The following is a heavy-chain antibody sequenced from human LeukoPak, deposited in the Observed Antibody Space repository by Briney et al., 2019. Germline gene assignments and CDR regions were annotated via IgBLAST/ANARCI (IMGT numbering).Heavy chain of an antibody. CDR1: GFTFSSYW. CDR3: ASIVEEFGELLYDY. Sequence: GGSLRLSCAASGFTFSSYWMSWVRQAPGKGLEWVANIKQDGSEKYYVDSVKGRFTISRDNTKNSLYLQMNSLRAEDTAVYYCASIVEEFGELLYDYWGQGTLVTVSS. V-gene: IGHV3-7*01. CDR2: IKQDGSEK. J-gene: IGHJ4*02. D-gene: IGHD3-10*01.